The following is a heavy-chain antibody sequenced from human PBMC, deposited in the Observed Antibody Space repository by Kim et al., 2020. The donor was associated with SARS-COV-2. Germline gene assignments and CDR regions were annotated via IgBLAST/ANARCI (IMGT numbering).Heavy chain of an antibody. CDR3: AKGLPTVKY. J-gene: IGHJ4*02. V-gene: IGHV3-23*01. D-gene: IGHD4-17*01. CDR2: GRT. Sequence: GRTYYADSVKGRFTISRDNSKNTLYLQMNSLRAEDTAVYYCAKGLPTVKYWGQGTLVTVSS.